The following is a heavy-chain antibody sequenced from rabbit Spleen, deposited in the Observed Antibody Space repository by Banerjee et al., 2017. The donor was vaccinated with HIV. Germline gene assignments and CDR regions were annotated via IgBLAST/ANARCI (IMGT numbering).Heavy chain of an antibody. Sequence: QQLVESGGGLVKPGASLTLTCTASGFSFSSSYDMCWVRQAPGKGLEWIGCIYTGNGKTYYAGWAKGRFTISKTSSTTVTLQLNSLSAADTARYFCARGGRSYSLWGQGTLVTVS. CDR2: IYTGNGKT. CDR1: GFSFSSSYD. J-gene: IGHJ4*01. D-gene: IGHD4-1*01. V-gene: IGHV1S40*01. CDR3: ARGGRSYSL.